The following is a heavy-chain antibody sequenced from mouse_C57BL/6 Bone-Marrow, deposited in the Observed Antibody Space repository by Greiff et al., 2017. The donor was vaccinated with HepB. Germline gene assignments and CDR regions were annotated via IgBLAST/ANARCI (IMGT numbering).Heavy chain of an antibody. V-gene: IGHV5-4*01. Sequence: EVMLVESGGGLVKPGGSLKLSCAASGFTFSSYAMSWVRQTPEKRLEWVATISDGGSYTYYPDNVKGRFTISRDNAKNNLYLQMSHLKSEDTAMYYCAREGIYYGYDGFAYWGQGTLVTVSA. CDR1: GFTFSSYA. D-gene: IGHD2-2*01. CDR2: ISDGGSYT. J-gene: IGHJ3*01. CDR3: AREGIYYGYDGFAY.